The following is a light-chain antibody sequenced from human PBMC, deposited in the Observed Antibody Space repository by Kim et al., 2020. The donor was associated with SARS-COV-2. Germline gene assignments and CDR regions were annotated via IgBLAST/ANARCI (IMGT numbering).Light chain of an antibody. J-gene: IGKJ2*01. Sequence: LSASVGDRVTITCQASQDISNYLNSYQQKPGKAPKLLIYDASNLETGVPSRFSGSGSGTDFTFTISSLQPEDIATYYCQQYDNLYTFGQGTKLEI. CDR3: QQYDNLYT. CDR1: QDISNY. CDR2: DAS. V-gene: IGKV1-33*01.